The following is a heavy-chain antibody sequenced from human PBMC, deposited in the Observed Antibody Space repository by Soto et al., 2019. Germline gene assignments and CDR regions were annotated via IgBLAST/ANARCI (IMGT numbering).Heavy chain of an antibody. J-gene: IGHJ4*02. Sequence: QVQLQESGPGLVKPSETLSLTCTVSGGSVSSGSYYWSWIRQPPGKGLEWIGYIYYTGSTNYNSSLKSRVTMSVDTSRNQFSLKLSSVTAADSAVYYCARDPRGDACSPDYWGQGTLVTVSS. CDR3: ARDPRGDACSPDY. V-gene: IGHV4-61*01. CDR2: IYYTGST. CDR1: GGSVSSGSYY.